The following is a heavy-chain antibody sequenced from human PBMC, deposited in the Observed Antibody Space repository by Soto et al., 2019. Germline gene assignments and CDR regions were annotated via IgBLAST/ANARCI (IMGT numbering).Heavy chain of an antibody. V-gene: IGHV1-69*13. Sequence: SVKVSCKASGGTFSSYAISWVRQAPGQGLEWMGGIIPIFGTANYAQKFQGRVTITADESTSTAYMELSSLRSEDTAVYYYAREGLGYCSGGSCYLNWFDPWGQGTLVTVSS. CDR3: AREGLGYCSGGSCYLNWFDP. D-gene: IGHD2-15*01. J-gene: IGHJ5*02. CDR2: IIPIFGTA. CDR1: GGTFSSYA.